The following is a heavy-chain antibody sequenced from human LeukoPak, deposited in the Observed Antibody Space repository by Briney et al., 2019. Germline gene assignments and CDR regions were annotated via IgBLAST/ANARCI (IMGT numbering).Heavy chain of an antibody. Sequence: GEPLKISCKASGYTFSSYWIGWVPPIPGKGLGGMGAIYPDDSDTRYSPPFQGQVTISVDKSISSAHLQWRSLKASDTGIYYCARVDYSDRGIDYWGRGTPVTVSS. V-gene: IGHV5-51*01. CDR2: IYPDDSDT. J-gene: IGHJ4*02. CDR3: ARVDYSDRGIDY. D-gene: IGHD4-17*01. CDR1: GYTFSSYW.